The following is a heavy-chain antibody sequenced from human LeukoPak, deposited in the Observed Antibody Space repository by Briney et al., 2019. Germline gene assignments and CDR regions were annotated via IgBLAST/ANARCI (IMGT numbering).Heavy chain of an antibody. D-gene: IGHD3-22*01. J-gene: IGHJ2*01. CDR2: IIPIFGTA. Sequence: SVKVSCKASGGTFSSYAISWVRQAPGQGLEWMGGIIPIFGTANYAQKFQGRVTITADESTSTAYMELSSLRSEDTAVYYCATDKYYYDSRGLGWAQGNFDLWGRGTLVTVSS. V-gene: IGHV1-69*13. CDR3: ATDKYYYDSRGLGWAQGNFDL. CDR1: GGTFSSYA.